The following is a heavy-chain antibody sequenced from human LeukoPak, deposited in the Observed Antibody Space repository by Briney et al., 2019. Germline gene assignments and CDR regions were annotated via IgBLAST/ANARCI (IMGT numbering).Heavy chain of an antibody. D-gene: IGHD2-2*02. Sequence: PSETLSLTCTVSGGSISSSSYYWGWIRQPPGKGLEWIGSIYYSGSTYYNPSLKSRVTISVDTSKNQFSLKLSSVTAADTAVYYCARDRCRGTSCYNNWFDPWGQGTLVTVSS. V-gene: IGHV4-39*07. CDR2: IYYSGST. J-gene: IGHJ5*02. CDR1: GGSISSSSYY. CDR3: ARDRCRGTSCYNNWFDP.